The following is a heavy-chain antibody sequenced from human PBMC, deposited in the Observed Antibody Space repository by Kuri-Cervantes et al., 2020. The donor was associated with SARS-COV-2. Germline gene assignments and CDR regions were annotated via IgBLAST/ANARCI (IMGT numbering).Heavy chain of an antibody. CDR1: GYSFTSYW. CDR2: IYPGDSDT. Sequence: GGSLGVCCKGSGYSFTSYWIVWVRQMPGKGLEWVGIIYPGDSDTRYSPSFQGQVTISADKSISTAYLQWSSLKASDTAMYYCARDRLGMDYFDYWGQGTLVTVSS. J-gene: IGHJ4*02. CDR3: ARDRLGMDYFDY. V-gene: IGHV5-51*01. D-gene: IGHD3-16*01.